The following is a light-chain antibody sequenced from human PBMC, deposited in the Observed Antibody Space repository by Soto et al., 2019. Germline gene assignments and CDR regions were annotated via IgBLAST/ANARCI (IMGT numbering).Light chain of an antibody. J-gene: IGLJ3*02. CDR3: QTWGTGFWV. CDR2: LNSDGSH. V-gene: IGLV4-69*01. CDR1: SGHSSYA. Sequence: QPVLTQSPSASASLGASVKLTCSLSSGHSSYAIAWHQQQPEKGPRYLMKLNSDGSHNKGDGIPDRFSGSSSGAERYLTISSLQSEDEGDYYCQTWGTGFWVFGGGTKLTVL.